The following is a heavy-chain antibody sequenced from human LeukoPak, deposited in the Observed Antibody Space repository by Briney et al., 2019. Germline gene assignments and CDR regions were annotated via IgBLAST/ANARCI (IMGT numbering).Heavy chain of an antibody. CDR3: AGGTIMVGP. CDR1: GGSISNYY. D-gene: IGHD3-10*01. V-gene: IGHV4-59*01. CDR2: IYYSGST. Sequence: PSETLSLTCTVSGGSISNYYWSWIRQPPGKGLEWIGFIYYSGSTTYNPSLKSRATISVDTSKNQFSLKLSSVAAADTAVYYCAGGTIMVGPWGQGTLVTVSS. J-gene: IGHJ5*02.